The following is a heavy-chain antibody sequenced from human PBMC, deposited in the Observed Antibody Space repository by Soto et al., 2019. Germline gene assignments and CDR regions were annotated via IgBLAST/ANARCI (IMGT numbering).Heavy chain of an antibody. D-gene: IGHD3-22*01. V-gene: IGHV4-59*01. CDR2: VYYTGST. Sequence: SETLSLTCTVSNGSISNYFWSWIHQPPGRGLEWIGYVYYTGSTSYNPSLKSRVTMSVDTSRKQFSLKLSSVTAADTAVYYCARYSSGWPGNGMDVWGQGTTVTVSS. CDR3: ARYSSGWPGNGMDV. CDR1: NGSISNYF. J-gene: IGHJ6*02.